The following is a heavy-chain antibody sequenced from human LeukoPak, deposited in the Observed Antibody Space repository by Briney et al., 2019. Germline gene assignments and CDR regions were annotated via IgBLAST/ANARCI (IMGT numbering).Heavy chain of an antibody. CDR1: DGSISSYY. V-gene: IGHV4-4*07. CDR3: ARGGYYDSSGYYYKRHLDY. CDR2: IYTSGST. Sequence: SETLSLTCTVSDGSISSYYWSWIRQPAGKGLEWIGRIYTSGSTNYNPSLKSRVTMSVDTSKNQFSLKLSSVTAADTAVYYCARGGYYDSSGYYYKRHLDYWGQGTLVTVSS. J-gene: IGHJ4*02. D-gene: IGHD3-22*01.